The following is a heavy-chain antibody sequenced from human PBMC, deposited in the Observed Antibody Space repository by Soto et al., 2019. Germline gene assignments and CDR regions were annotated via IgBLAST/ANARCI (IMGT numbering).Heavy chain of an antibody. CDR3: ARRATTSAGYFDL. D-gene: IGHD1-26*01. J-gene: IGHJ2*01. Sequence: PVGSLRLSCAASGFTFTNYWLSWVRQAPGKGLEWVANIKQDGSEKNYKDSVKGRLTISRDNARNSLSLQMNSLRAEDTAVYYCARRATTSAGYFDLWGRGTLVTVPS. V-gene: IGHV3-7*01. CDR2: IKQDGSEK. CDR1: GFTFTNYW.